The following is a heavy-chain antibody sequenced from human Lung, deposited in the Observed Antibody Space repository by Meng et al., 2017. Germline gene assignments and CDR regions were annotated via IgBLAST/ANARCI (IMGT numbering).Heavy chain of an antibody. Sequence: QVQLVQAGAEVKKPGASGKVACKVSGYSFTGYYMHWVRQAPGQGLEWMGRINPISGGTNFPQRFQGRVTMTRDTSISTAYMELSRLTSDDTAVYYCARGLYGGNSENYWGQGTLVTVSS. CDR3: ARGLYGGNSENY. D-gene: IGHD4-23*01. CDR2: INPISGGT. CDR1: GYSFTGYY. V-gene: IGHV1-2*06. J-gene: IGHJ4*02.